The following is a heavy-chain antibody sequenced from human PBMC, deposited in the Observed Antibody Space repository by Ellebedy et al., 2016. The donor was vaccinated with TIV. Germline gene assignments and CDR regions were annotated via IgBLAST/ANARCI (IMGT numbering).Heavy chain of an antibody. D-gene: IGHD6-13*01. CDR1: GGSISSYY. CDR3: SGGYSSRSDWYFDL. J-gene: IGHJ2*01. CDR2: IYTSGST. Sequence: SETLSLTXTVSGGSISSYYWSWIRQPAGKGLEWIGRIYTSGSTNYNPSLKSRVTMSVDTSKNQFSLKLSSVTAADTAVYYCSGGYSSRSDWYFDLWGRGTLVTVSS. V-gene: IGHV4-4*07.